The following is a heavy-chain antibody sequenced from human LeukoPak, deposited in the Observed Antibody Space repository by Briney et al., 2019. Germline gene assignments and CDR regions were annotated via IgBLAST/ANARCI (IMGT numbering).Heavy chain of an antibody. CDR3: ARGGDYRFDY. CDR2: IHHSGST. J-gene: IGHJ4*02. Sequence: PSETLSLTCAVSGGSISSGSWLGWIRQPPGKGLEWIGEIHHSGSTNYNPSLKSRVTLSVDKSKNQLSLRLTSVTAADTAVYYCARGGDYRFDYWGQGTLVTVSS. D-gene: IGHD4-17*01. CDR1: GGSISSGSW. V-gene: IGHV4-4*02.